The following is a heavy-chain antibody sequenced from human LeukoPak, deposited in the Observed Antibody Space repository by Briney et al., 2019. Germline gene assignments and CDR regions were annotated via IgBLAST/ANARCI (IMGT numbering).Heavy chain of an antibody. J-gene: IGHJ4*02. CDR1: GFTFSSYA. CDR2: ISYDVGNK. Sequence: GGSLRLSCVASGFTFSSYAMHCVRQAPGKGLEGVAVISYDVGNKNYADSVKGRFTISRDNSKNTLYLQMDSLRAEDTAVYYGARDMYSRSLGVCDYWGQGTLVTVSS. D-gene: IGHD6-13*01. CDR3: ARDMYSRSLGVCDY. V-gene: IGHV3-30-3*01.